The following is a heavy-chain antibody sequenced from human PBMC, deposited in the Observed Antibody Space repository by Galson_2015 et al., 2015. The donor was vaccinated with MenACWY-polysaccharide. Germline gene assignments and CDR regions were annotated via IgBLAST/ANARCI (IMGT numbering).Heavy chain of an antibody. J-gene: IGHJ5*02. CDR3: ARIGGVNRGSYYNYGWFDP. D-gene: IGHD1-26*01. CDR1: GGSISSNF. V-gene: IGHV4-59*01. Sequence: ETLSLTCTVSGGSISSNFWSWIRQPPGKGLEWIGYAHYSGGTKYSPSLNSRVIISIDTSRNQFSLKLTSVTTADTAVYFCARIGGVNRGSYYNYGWFDPWGQGTLVTVSS. CDR2: AHYSGGT.